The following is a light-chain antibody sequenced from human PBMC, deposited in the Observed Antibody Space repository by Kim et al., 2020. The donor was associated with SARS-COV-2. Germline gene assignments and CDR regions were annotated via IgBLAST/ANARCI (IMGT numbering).Light chain of an antibody. CDR3: QQYYYWPLT. V-gene: IGKV3-15*01. J-gene: IGKJ4*01. CDR1: QSVTSD. CDR2: GSS. Sequence: EILMTQFPATLSVSPGERATLSCRASQSVTSDLAWYQQKPGQAPRLLIYGSSTRATDIPARFSGGGSGTEFTLTISSLQSEDFAVYYCQQYYYWPLTFGGGTKVEI.